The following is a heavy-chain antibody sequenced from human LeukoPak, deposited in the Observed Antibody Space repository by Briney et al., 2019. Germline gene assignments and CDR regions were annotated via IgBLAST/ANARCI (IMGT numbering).Heavy chain of an antibody. V-gene: IGHV3-23*01. CDR2: VTGDGDST. Sequence: GGSLRLSCAASGFTFSNHAMSWVRQAPGRGLEWVSAVTGDGDSTYYADSVRGRLSISRDNSKNTLSLQMNSLRAEDTAMYYCARDWSHRCFDYWGQGTLVTVSS. CDR3: ARDWSHRCFDY. D-gene: IGHD3-3*01. J-gene: IGHJ4*02. CDR1: GFTFSNHA.